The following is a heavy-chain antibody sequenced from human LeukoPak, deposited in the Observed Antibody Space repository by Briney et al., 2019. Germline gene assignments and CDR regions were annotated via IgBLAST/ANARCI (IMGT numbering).Heavy chain of an antibody. CDR1: GFTFTSYA. J-gene: IGHJ4*02. CDR2: IDVIVSAT. Sequence: GGSLRLSCAASGFTFTSYAMSWVRQAPGKGLEWVSTIDVIVSATYYADSVKGRFTISRDNSKNTLNLQLNSLRADDSALYYRGRRGGFRGAGGFDYWGQGTLVTVSS. V-gene: IGHV3-23*05. D-gene: IGHD3-16*01. CDR3: GRRGGFRGAGGFDY.